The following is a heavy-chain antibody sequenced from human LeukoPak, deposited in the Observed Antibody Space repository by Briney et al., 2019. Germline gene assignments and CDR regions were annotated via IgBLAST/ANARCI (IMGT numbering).Heavy chain of an antibody. V-gene: IGHV3-43*02. CDR3: AKRQGYCSSTSCYVDFGMDV. J-gene: IGHJ6*02. CDR1: GFTFNDYA. CDR2: ISGGGGST. D-gene: IGHD2-2*01. Sequence: GGSLRLSCAASGFTFNDYAMHWVRQAPGKGLEWVSLISGGGGSTYYADSVKGRFTISRDNSKNSLYLQMNSLRTEDTALYYCAKRQGYCSSTSCYVDFGMDVWGQGTTVTVSS.